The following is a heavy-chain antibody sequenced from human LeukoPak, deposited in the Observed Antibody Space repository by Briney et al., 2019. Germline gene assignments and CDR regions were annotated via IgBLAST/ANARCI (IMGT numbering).Heavy chain of an antibody. CDR1: GFTFSSYA. D-gene: IGHD6-19*01. CDR2: ISGSGGST. V-gene: IGHV3-23*01. J-gene: IGHJ4*02. Sequence: GGSLRLSCAASGFTFSSYAMSCVRQAPGEGLEWVSAISGSGGSTYYADSVKGRFTISRDNSKNTLYLQMNSLRAEDTAVYYCAKDSTFIAVAGSDYFDYWGQGTLVTVSS. CDR3: AKDSTFIAVAGSDYFDY.